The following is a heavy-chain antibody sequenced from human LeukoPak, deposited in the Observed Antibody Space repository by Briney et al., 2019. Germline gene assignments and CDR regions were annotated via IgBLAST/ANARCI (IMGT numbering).Heavy chain of an antibody. CDR3: ARGGVYCSSTSCYTLDY. V-gene: IGHV1-2*02. CDR1: GYTFTGYY. CDR2: IDPNSGGT. D-gene: IGHD2-2*02. Sequence: ASVKVSCKASGYTFTGYYMHWVRQAPGQGLEWMGWIDPNSGGTNYAQKFQGRVTMTRDTSISTAYMELSRLRSDDTAVYHCARGGVYCSSTSCYTLDYWGQGTLVTVSS. J-gene: IGHJ4*02.